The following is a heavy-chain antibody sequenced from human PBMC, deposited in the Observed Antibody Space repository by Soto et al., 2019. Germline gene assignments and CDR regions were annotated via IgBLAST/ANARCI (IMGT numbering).Heavy chain of an antibody. V-gene: IGHV3-30*18. Sequence: QVQLVESGGGVVQPGRSLRLSCAASRFTFSSYGMHWVRQAPGKGLEWVAVISYDGSNKYYADSVKGRFTISRDNSKNTLYLQMNSLRAEDTAVYYCAKVVGGHQLTPRLGNRDYYYGMDVWGQGTTVTVSS. D-gene: IGHD2-2*01. CDR2: ISYDGSNK. CDR1: RFTFSSYG. CDR3: AKVVGGHQLTPRLGNRDYYYGMDV. J-gene: IGHJ6*02.